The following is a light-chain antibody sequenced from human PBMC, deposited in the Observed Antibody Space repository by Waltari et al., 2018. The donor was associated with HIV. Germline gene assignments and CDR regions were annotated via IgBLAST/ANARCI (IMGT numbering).Light chain of an antibody. CDR1: SSNIGINS. CDR3: AAWDDSLSGVI. J-gene: IGLJ2*01. Sequence: QSVLTQPPSASGTPGQRVTISCSGSSSNIGINSDSWYPQLPGTAPKLLIYRNNQRPAGVPDRFSGSKSGTSASLAISGLRSDDEGDYYCAAWDDSLSGVIFGGGTKLTVL. V-gene: IGLV1-47*01. CDR2: RNN.